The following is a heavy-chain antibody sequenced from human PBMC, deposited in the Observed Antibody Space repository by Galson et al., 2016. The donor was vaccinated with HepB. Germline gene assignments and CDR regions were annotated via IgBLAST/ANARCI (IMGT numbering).Heavy chain of an antibody. CDR2: IRGTGDGA. CDR1: GFTFSNFA. J-gene: IGHJ4*02. D-gene: IGHD6-6*01. Sequence: SLRLSCAASGFTFSNFAMSWVRQAPGKGLDWVSAIRGTGDGAPYADSVTGRFTMSRDNSKNTLYLQMNSLRPEDTAVYYCAKGGQLVDYWGQGTLVTVSS. CDR3: AKGGQLVDY. V-gene: IGHV3-23*01.